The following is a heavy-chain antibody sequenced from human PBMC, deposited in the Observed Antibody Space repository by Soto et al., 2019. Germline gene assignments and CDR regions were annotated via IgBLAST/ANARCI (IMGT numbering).Heavy chain of an antibody. Sequence: ASVKVSCKASGYTFTGYYMHWVRQAPGQGLEWMGWINPNSGGTNYAQKFQGWVTMTRDTSISTAYMELSRLRSDDTAVYYCARDFYPWGSYYYYGMDVWGQGTTVTVSS. CDR1: GYTFTGYY. CDR3: ARDFYPWGSYYYYGMDV. V-gene: IGHV1-2*04. J-gene: IGHJ6*02. D-gene: IGHD7-27*01. CDR2: INPNSGGT.